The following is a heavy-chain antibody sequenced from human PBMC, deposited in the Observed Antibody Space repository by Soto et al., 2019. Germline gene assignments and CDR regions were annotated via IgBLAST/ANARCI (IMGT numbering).Heavy chain of an antibody. CDR3: AKGKGGSLSYLFDY. CDR1: GFTFSSYP. V-gene: IGHV3-23*01. D-gene: IGHD3-16*01. Sequence: EVQLLESGGGLVQPGGSLRLSCAASGFTFSSYPMSWVRQAPGKGLEWVSTISGSGGSTYYADSVKGRFTISRANSKNTLYLQMNGLRAEDTALYYCAKGKGGSLSYLFDYWGQGTLVTVSS. CDR2: ISGSGGST. J-gene: IGHJ4*02.